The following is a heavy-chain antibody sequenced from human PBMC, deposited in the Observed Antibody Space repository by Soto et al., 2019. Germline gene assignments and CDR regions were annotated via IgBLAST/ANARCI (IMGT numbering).Heavy chain of an antibody. CDR3: ARGSLWFGESSDWFDP. J-gene: IGHJ5*02. CDR1: GYTFTRYG. V-gene: IGHV1-18*01. D-gene: IGHD3-10*01. CDR2: ISADNGDT. Sequence: QVQLVQSRAEVKKPGASVKVSCKASGYTFTRYGISWVRQAPGQGLEWVGWISADNGDTTNAQRLQGRVTMTTDTSTSTAYMELRSLRFDDTAVYYCARGSLWFGESSDWFDPWGQGTLVTVSS.